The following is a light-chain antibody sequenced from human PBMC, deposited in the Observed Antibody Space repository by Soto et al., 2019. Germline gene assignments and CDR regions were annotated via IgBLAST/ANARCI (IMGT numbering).Light chain of an antibody. CDR2: LNSDGSH. CDR1: SGHSSYA. Sequence: QSVLTQSPSASASLGASVKLTCTLSSGHSSYAIAWHQQQPEKGPRYLMKLNSDGSHSKGDGIPDRFSGSSSGAERYLTISSLRSEDEADYYCQTWGTGEGVFGGGTKLTVL. CDR3: QTWGTGEGV. J-gene: IGLJ3*02. V-gene: IGLV4-69*01.